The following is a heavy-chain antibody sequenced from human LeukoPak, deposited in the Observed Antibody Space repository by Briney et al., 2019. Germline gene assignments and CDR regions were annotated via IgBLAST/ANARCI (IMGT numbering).Heavy chain of an antibody. J-gene: IGHJ5*02. CDR1: GGSFSGYY. CDR3: ARVPRGYSSGWSRWGWFDP. V-gene: IGHV4-34*01. Sequence: SETLSLACAAYGGSFSGYYWSWIRQPPGKGLEWIGEINHSGSTNYNPSLKSRVTISVDTSKNQFSLKLSSVTAADTAVYYCARVPRGYSSGWSRWGWFDPWGQGTLVTVSS. CDR2: INHSGST. D-gene: IGHD6-19*01.